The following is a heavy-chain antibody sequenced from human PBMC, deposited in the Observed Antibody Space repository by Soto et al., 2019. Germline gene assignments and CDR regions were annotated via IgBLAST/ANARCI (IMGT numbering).Heavy chain of an antibody. J-gene: IGHJ4*02. V-gene: IGHV1-18*01. CDR1: GYTFTSYG. CDR3: ARVRFNSGIVVVPAAVEPLDY. Sequence: GASVKVSCKASGYTFTSYGISWVRQAPGQGLEWMGWISAYNGNTNYAQKLQGRVTTTTDTSTSTAYMELRSLRSDDTAVYYCARVRFNSGIVVVPAAVEPLDYWGQGTLVTVSS. D-gene: IGHD2-2*01. CDR2: ISAYNGNT.